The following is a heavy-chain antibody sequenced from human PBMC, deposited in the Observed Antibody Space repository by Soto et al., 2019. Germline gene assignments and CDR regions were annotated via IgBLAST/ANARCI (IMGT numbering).Heavy chain of an antibody. Sequence: PGGSLRLSCAASGFTSSDYYMSWIRQAPGKGLEWVSYISSSGSTIYYADSVKGRFTISGDNAKNSLYLQMNSLRAEDTAVYYCATTIGTHTLAYFDYWGQGTLVTVSS. V-gene: IGHV3-11*01. CDR1: GFTSSDYY. CDR3: ATTIGTHTLAYFDY. J-gene: IGHJ4*02. CDR2: ISSSGSTI. D-gene: IGHD1-7*01.